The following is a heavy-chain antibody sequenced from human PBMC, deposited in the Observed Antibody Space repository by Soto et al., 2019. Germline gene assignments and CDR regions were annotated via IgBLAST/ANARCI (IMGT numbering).Heavy chain of an antibody. V-gene: IGHV4-59*01. CDR1: GGSISRYY. J-gene: IGHJ4*02. CDR3: ARVGRTMVRGVIIPLFDY. CDR2: IYYSGST. Sequence: SETLSLTCTVSGGSISRYYWSWIRQRPGKGLEWIGYIYYSGSTNYNPSLKSRVTISVDTSKNQFSLKLSSVTAADTAVYYFARVGRTMVRGVIIPLFDYWGQGTLVTVSS. D-gene: IGHD3-10*01.